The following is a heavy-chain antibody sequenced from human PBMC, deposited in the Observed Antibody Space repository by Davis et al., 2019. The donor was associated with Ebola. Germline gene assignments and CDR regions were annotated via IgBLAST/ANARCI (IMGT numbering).Heavy chain of an antibody. V-gene: IGHV3-30*18. CDR1: GGSFSGYY. J-gene: IGHJ4*02. CDR3: AKGGLTDLRIGGPGDSSGYSLSPGRGLDY. CDR2: ISYDGSNK. D-gene: IGHD3-22*01. Sequence: LSLTCAVYGGSFSGYYWSWVRQAPGKGLEWVAVISYDGSNKYYADSVKGRFTISRDNSKNTLYLQMNSLRAEDTAVYYCAKGGLTDLRIGGPGDSSGYSLSPGRGLDYWGQGTLVTVSS.